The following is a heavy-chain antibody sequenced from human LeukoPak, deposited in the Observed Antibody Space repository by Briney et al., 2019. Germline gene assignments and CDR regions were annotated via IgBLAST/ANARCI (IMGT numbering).Heavy chain of an antibody. Sequence: GGSLRLSCAASGFTFSSYTMNWVRQAAGKGVEWVSSISSSSSAIYYAASVKGRFTISRDNAKNSLYLQMNSLRDEDTAVYYCARGALQYSDYWGQGTLVTVST. D-gene: IGHD3-9*01. CDR2: ISSSSSAI. J-gene: IGHJ4*02. CDR3: ARGALQYSDY. V-gene: IGHV3-48*02. CDR1: GFTFSSYT.